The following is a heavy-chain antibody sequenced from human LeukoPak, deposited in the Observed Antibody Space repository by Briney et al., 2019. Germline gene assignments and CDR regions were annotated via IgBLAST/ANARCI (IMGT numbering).Heavy chain of an antibody. CDR1: GYSFTSYW. J-gene: IGHJ4*02. CDR2: IDPSDSYT. Sequence: HGESLKISCKGSGYSFTSYWISWVRQMPGKGLEWMGRIDPSDSYTNHSPSFQGHVTISADKSISTAYLQWSSLKASDTAMYYCARHGSDSSGYHFDYWGQGTLVTVSS. V-gene: IGHV5-10-1*01. D-gene: IGHD3-22*01. CDR3: ARHGSDSSGYHFDY.